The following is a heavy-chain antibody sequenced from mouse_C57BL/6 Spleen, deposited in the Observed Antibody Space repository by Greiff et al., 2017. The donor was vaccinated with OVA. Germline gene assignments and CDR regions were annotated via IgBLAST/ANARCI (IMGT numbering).Heavy chain of an antibody. V-gene: IGHV1-22*01. Sequence: EVQVVESGPELVKPGASVKMSCKASGYTFTDYNMHWVKQSHGKSLEWIGYINPNNGGTSYNQKFKGKATFTVNKSSSTAYMELRSLTSEDSAVYYCARSGYYGSSFDYWGQGTTLTVSS. CDR2: INPNNGGT. CDR3: ARSGYYGSSFDY. CDR1: GYTFTDYN. D-gene: IGHD1-1*01. J-gene: IGHJ2*01.